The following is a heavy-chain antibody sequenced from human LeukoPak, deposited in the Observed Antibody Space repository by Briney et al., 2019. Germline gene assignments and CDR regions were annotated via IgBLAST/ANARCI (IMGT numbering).Heavy chain of an antibody. D-gene: IGHD3-3*01. Sequence: SETLSLTCTVSGGSISSYYWSWIRQPPGKGRELIGYIYYSGSTNYNPSLKSRVTISVDTSKNQFSLKLSSVTAADTAVYYCARVVNEDDFWSGYNYYYYYMDVWGKGTTVTVSS. V-gene: IGHV4-59*01. CDR2: IYYSGST. CDR1: GGSISSYY. CDR3: ARVVNEDDFWSGYNYYYYYMDV. J-gene: IGHJ6*03.